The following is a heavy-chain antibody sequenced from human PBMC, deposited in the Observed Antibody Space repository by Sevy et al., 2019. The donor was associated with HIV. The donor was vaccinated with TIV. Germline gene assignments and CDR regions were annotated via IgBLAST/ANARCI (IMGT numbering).Heavy chain of an antibody. Sequence: GGSLRLSCVASGFTFSDYAMSWVRQAPGKVLEWVSSLFGGGHGANYADSVKGRFIISRDNSRNTLSLQLNILRAEDAAVYYCAKMEGQLVSEYYFDYWGQGILVTVSS. CDR3: AKMEGQLVSEYYFDY. J-gene: IGHJ4*02. CDR2: LFGGGHGA. V-gene: IGHV3-23*01. D-gene: IGHD6-13*01. CDR1: GFTFSDYA.